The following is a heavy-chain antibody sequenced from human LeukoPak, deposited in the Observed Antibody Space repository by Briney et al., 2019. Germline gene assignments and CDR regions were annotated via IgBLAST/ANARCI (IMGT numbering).Heavy chain of an antibody. D-gene: IGHD2-15*01. CDR1: GFTFSSYS. Sequence: GGSLRLSCAASGFTFSSYSMNWVRQAPGKGLEWVSSISSSSSYIYYADSVKARFTISRDNAKNSLYLQMNSLRAEDTAVYYCARARIYCSGGSCFDYYYYGMDVWGKGTTVTVSS. CDR2: ISSSSSYI. CDR3: ARARIYCSGGSCFDYYYYGMDV. J-gene: IGHJ6*04. V-gene: IGHV3-21*01.